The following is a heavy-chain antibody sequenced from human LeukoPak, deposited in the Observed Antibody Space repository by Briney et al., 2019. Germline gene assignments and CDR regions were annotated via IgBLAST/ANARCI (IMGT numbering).Heavy chain of an antibody. CDR3: ASLYYDVLAGYKY. D-gene: IGHD3-9*01. CDR1: GGSISSSSYL. CDR2: IYYTGST. Sequence: PSETLSLTCSVSGGSISSSSYLWGWIRQPPGKGLEWIGSIYYTGSTYYRPSLRSRVTISADTSKNRFSLNLYSVTDADTAVYYCASLYYDVLAGYKYWGQGTLVTVSS. J-gene: IGHJ4*02. V-gene: IGHV4-39*01.